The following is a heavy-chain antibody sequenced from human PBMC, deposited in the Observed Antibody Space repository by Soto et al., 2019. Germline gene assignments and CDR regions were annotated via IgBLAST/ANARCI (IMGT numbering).Heavy chain of an antibody. D-gene: IGHD5-12*01. CDR3: ARGDGYDPYSYFDY. CDR2: ISGSGGST. Sequence: GSLRLSCAASGFTFSNYAMTWVRQAAGKGLEWVSAISGSGGSTYYADSVKGRFTISRDNSKNTLYLQMNSLRADDTAVYYCARGDGYDPYSYFDYWGQGILVTVSS. V-gene: IGHV3-23*01. CDR1: GFTFSNYA. J-gene: IGHJ4*02.